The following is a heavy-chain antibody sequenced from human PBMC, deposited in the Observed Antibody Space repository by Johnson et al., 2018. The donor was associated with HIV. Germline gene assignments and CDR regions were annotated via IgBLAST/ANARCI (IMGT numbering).Heavy chain of an antibody. J-gene: IGHJ3*02. CDR1: GFTFSSYA. CDR2: ISGRGDST. D-gene: IGHD3-10*01. Sequence: MMLVESGGGLVQPGGSLRLSCAASGFTFSSYAMSWVRQAPGKGLEWVSAISGRGDSTYYADSVKGRFTISRDNSKNTLYLQMNSLRAEDTAVYYCAKDRDYYGSGLIWGQGTMVTVSS. CDR3: AKDRDYYGSGLI. V-gene: IGHV3-23*04.